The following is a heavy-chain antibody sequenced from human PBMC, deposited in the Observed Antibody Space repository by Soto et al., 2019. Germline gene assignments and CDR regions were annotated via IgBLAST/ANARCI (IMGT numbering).Heavy chain of an antibody. V-gene: IGHV1-69*13. CDR1: GGTFSSYA. CDR3: ARDLTGAANRYYYYGMDV. CDR2: IIPIFGTA. D-gene: IGHD3-10*01. J-gene: IGHJ6*02. Sequence: ASVKVSCKASGGTFSSYAISWVRQAPGQGLEWMGGIIPIFGTANYAQKFQGRVTITADESTSTAYMELSSLRSEDTAVYYCARDLTGAANRYYYYGMDVWGQGTTVTVS.